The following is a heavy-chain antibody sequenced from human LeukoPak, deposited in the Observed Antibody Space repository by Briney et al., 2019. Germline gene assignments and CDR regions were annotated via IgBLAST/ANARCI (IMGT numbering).Heavy chain of an antibody. CDR2: INPNSGGT. J-gene: IGHJ1*01. CDR3: ARYGSARYCSGGSCHYFQH. D-gene: IGHD2-15*01. Sequence: ASVKVSCKASGYTFTGYYMHWVRQAPGQGLEWMGWINPNSGGTNYAQKFQGRVTMTRDTSISTAYMELSRLRSDDTAVYYCARYGSARYCSGGSCHYFQHWGQGTLVTVSS. V-gene: IGHV1-2*02. CDR1: GYTFTGYY.